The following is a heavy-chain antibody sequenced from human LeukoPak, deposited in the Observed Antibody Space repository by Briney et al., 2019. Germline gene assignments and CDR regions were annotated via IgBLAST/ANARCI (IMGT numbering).Heavy chain of an antibody. CDR3: ARGDSFSGDH. J-gene: IGHJ4*02. V-gene: IGHV3-7*04. Sequence: GGSLRLSCAVSGFTFSNFWMSWVRQAPGRGLEWVANILPEGNEKYHVESVKGRFAISRDNARNSLFLQMNGLRVEETAIYYCARGDSFSGDHWGQGTLVTVSS. CDR2: ILPEGNEK. CDR1: GFTFSNFW. D-gene: IGHD2-15*01.